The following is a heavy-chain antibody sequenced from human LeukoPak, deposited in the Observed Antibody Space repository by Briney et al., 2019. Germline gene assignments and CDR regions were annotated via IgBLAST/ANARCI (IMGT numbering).Heavy chain of an antibody. Sequence: ASVKVSCKASGYTFTSYGISWVRQAPGQGLEWMGWISAYNGNTNYAQKLQGRVTMTTDTSTSTAYMELRSLRPDDTAVYYCARLGPYYDILPGYGMDVWGQGTTVTVSS. CDR2: ISAYNGNT. CDR3: ARLGPYYDILPGYGMDV. V-gene: IGHV1-18*01. J-gene: IGHJ6*02. D-gene: IGHD3-9*01. CDR1: GYTFTSYG.